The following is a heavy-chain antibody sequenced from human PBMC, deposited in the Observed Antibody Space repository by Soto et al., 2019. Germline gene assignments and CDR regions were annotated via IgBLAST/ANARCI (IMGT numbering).Heavy chain of an antibody. CDR2: ISAYNGNT. D-gene: IGHD3-22*01. CDR3: ARDPPNYYDSSGYYSQH. Sequence: ASVKVSCKASGYTFTSYGISWVRQAPGQGLEWMGWISAYNGNTNYAQKLQGRVTMTADKSTSTAYMELSSLRSEDTAVYYCARDPPNYYDSSGYYSQHWGQGTLVTVSS. CDR1: GYTFTSYG. V-gene: IGHV1-18*01. J-gene: IGHJ1*01.